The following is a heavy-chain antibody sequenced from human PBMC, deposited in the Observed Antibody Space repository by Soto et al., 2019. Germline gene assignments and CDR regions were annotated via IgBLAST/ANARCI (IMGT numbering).Heavy chain of an antibody. J-gene: IGHJ5*02. CDR2: INPKTRGT. Sequence: ASVKVSCKASGYTFTDYFIHWVRQAPGQGFEWMGWINPKTRGTNYAQKFQGRVTMTRDTSNSTAYMELRGLRSDDTAVYYCARVTLKAGNWFAPWGQGTMVTVSA. V-gene: IGHV1-2*02. CDR3: ARVTLKAGNWFAP. CDR1: GYTFTDYF.